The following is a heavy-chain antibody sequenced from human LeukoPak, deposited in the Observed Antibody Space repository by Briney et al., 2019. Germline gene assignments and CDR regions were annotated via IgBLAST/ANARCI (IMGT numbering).Heavy chain of an antibody. J-gene: IGHJ5*02. CDR3: ARDPVTQGWFDP. CDR1: GGSFSGYY. V-gene: IGHV4-34*01. CDR2: INHSGST. Sequence: PSETLSLTCAVYGGSFSGYYWSWIRQPPGKGLEWIGEINHSGSTNYNPSLKSRVTISVDTSKNQFSLKLSSVTAADTAVYYCARDPVTQGWFDPWGQGTLVTVSS.